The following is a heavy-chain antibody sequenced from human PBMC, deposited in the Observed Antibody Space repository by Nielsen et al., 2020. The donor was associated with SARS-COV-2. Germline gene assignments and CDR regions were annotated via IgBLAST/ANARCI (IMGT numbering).Heavy chain of an antibody. CDR2: IYYSGST. Sequence: SETLSLTCTVSGGSISSYYWSWIRQPPGKGLEWIGYIYYSGSTNYNPSLKSRVTISVDTSKNQFSLKLSSVTAADTAVYYCARANKRYCSSTSCYADYYYMDVWGKGTTVTVSS. V-gene: IGHV4-59*12. CDR1: GGSISSYY. J-gene: IGHJ6*03. D-gene: IGHD2-2*01. CDR3: ARANKRYCSSTSCYADYYYMDV.